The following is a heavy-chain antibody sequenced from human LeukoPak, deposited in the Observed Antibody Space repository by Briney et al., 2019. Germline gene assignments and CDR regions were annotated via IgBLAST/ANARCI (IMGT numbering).Heavy chain of an antibody. V-gene: IGHV4-59*01. J-gene: IGHJ5*02. Sequence: SETLSLTCTVSGGSISSYDWSWIRQSPGRGLEWIGYIYYTGNTNCNPSLKSRVTISVDTSKNQFFLKLSSVTAADTAVYYCARDYCSGGNCYRWFDPWGQGTLVTVSS. CDR2: IYYTGNT. CDR1: GGSISSYD. CDR3: ARDYCSGGNCYRWFDP. D-gene: IGHD2-15*01.